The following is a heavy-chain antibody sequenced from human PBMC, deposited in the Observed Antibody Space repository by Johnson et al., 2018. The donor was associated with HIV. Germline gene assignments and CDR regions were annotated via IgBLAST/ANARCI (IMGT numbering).Heavy chain of an antibody. CDR3: ARGPLLWRAFDI. Sequence: MLLVESGGGLIQPGGSLRLSCAASGFTVSSNYMSWVRQAPGKGLEWVSVIYSGGSTYYADSVKGRFTISRDNSKNTLYLQMNSLRAEDTAVYYCARGPLLWRAFDILGQGTMVSVSS. D-gene: IGHD3-10*01. CDR1: GFTVSSNY. J-gene: IGHJ3*02. CDR2: IYSGGST. V-gene: IGHV3-53*01.